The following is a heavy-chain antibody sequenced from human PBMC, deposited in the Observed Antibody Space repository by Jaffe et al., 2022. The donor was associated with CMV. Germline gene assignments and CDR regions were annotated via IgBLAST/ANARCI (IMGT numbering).Heavy chain of an antibody. D-gene: IGHD3-10*01. CDR1: GFTFSSYR. Sequence: EVHLVESGGGLVKPGGSLRLSCAASGFTFSSYRMSWVRQAPGRGLEWVSSISSSSSYTYYADSVKGRFTISRDDAKNSLFLQMNSLRTEDAAMYYCARDEGITMDRGLIITEGTDLNYWGQGTLVTVSS. V-gene: IGHV3-21*01. J-gene: IGHJ4*02. CDR2: ISSSSSYT. CDR3: ARDEGITMDRGLIITEGTDLNY.